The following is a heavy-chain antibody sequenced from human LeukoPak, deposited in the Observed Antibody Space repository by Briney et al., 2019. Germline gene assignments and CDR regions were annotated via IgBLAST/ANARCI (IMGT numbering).Heavy chain of an antibody. D-gene: IGHD3-3*01. CDR2: ISAYNGNT. CDR1: GYTSTSYG. V-gene: IGHV1-18*01. J-gene: IGHJ6*03. CDR3: AREGITIFGVVIDYYYYYMDV. Sequence: GASVKVSCKASGYTSTSYGISWVRQAPGQGLEWMGWISAYNGNTNYAQKLQGRVTMTTDTSTSTAYMELRSLRSDDTAVYYCAREGITIFGVVIDYYYYYMDVWGKGTTVTVSS.